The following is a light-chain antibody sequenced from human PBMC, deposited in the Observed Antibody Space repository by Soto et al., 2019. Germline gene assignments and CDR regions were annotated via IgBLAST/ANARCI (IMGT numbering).Light chain of an antibody. CDR3: QQRSNWPRT. CDR1: QSVSSY. CDR2: GAS. Sequence: EIVLTQSPGTLSLSPGERATLSCRASQSVSSYLAWYQQKPGQAPRLLIYGASHRATGIPARFSGSGSGTDFTLTISSLEPEDFAVYYCQQRSNWPRTFGQGTKVEIK. V-gene: IGKV3-11*01. J-gene: IGKJ1*01.